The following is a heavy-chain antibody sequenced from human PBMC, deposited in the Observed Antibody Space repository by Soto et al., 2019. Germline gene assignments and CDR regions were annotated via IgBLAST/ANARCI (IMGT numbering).Heavy chain of an antibody. CDR1: GGTFSSYA. CDR3: ARAASSVFAY. V-gene: IGHV1-18*01. CDR2: ISPNIGKA. Sequence: ASVKVSCEAPGGTFSSYAISWVRQAHGQGLEWMGWISPNIGKANYAQKLQGRVTMTTDTSTSTAYMELRSLRSDDTDVYYCARAASSVFAYWGKGTLVTVPQ. J-gene: IGHJ4*02. D-gene: IGHD3-22*01.